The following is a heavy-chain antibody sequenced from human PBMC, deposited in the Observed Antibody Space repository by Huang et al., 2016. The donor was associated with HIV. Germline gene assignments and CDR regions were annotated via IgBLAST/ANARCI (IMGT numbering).Heavy chain of an antibody. CDR3: ARGQGGYYYYMDV. Sequence: QVQLQQWGAGLLRPSETLSLTCAVYGGSFSGYYGTWIRQPPGKGLEWIGEINHSESTNYNPSLKSRVTISVDTSRNQFSLTLTSVTAADTAVYYCARGQGGYYYYMDVWGKGTTVTASS. CDR2: INHSEST. J-gene: IGHJ6*03. V-gene: IGHV4-34*01. CDR1: GGSFSGYY.